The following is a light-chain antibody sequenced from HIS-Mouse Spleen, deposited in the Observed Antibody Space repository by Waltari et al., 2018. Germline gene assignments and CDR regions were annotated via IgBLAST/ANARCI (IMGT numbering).Light chain of an antibody. Sequence: QSALTQPASVSGSPGQSITISCTGTSSDLVRYNLVSWYQQHPGKAPKLMIYEGSKRPSGVSNRFSGSKSGNTASLTISGLQAEDEADYYCCSYAGSSTWVFGGGTKLTVL. CDR3: CSYAGSSTWV. J-gene: IGLJ3*02. CDR1: SSDLVRYNL. CDR2: EGS. V-gene: IGLV2-23*01.